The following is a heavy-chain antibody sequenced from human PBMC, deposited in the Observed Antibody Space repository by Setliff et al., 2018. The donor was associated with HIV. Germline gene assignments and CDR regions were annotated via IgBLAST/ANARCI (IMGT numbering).Heavy chain of an antibody. CDR1: GYTFTSYG. D-gene: IGHD1-26*01. CDR3: ARVLWELPQGDY. CDR2: ISAYDGNT. V-gene: IGHV1-18*01. Sequence: GASVKVSCKASGYTFTSYGIIWVRQAPGQGLEWMGWISAYDGNTNYAQKLQGRVTMTTDTSTSTAYMELRSLRSDDTAVYYCARVLWELPQGDYWGQGTLGTVSS. J-gene: IGHJ4*02.